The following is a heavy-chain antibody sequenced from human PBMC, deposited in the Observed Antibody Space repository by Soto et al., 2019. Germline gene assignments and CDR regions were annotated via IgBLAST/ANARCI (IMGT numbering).Heavy chain of an antibody. CDR2: ISAYNGNT. D-gene: IGHD3-22*01. V-gene: IGHV1-18*01. J-gene: IGHJ5*02. CDR1: GYTFTSYA. Sequence: ASVKVSCKASGYTFTSYAIGWVRQAPGQGLEWMGWISAYNGNTNYAQKLQGRVTMTTDTSTSTAYMELRNLRSDDTAVYYCARSRSPMIVVVIGLDPWGQGTMLTVYS. CDR3: ARSRSPMIVVVIGLDP.